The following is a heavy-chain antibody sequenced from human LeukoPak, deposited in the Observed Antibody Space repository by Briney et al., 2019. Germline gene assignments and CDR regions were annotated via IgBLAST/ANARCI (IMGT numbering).Heavy chain of an antibody. CDR1: GYTFTSYD. Sequence: GASVKVSCKASGYTFTSYDINWVRQATGQGLEWMGWMNPNSGNTGYAQKFQGRVTITRNTSISTAYMELSSLRSEDTAVYCCARGMAAAGTGFYCYYYYYMDVWGKGTTVTVSS. J-gene: IGHJ6*03. D-gene: IGHD6-13*01. CDR2: MNPNSGNT. CDR3: ARGMAAAGTGFYCYYYYYMDV. V-gene: IGHV1-8*03.